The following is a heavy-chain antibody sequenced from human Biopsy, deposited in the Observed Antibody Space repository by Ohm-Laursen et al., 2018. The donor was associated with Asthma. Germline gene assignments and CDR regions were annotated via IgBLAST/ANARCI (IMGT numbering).Heavy chain of an antibody. CDR2: ISKDASTR. J-gene: IGHJ4*02. V-gene: IGHV3-30*07. Sequence: SLRLSCSASGFSFSNFAIHWVRQAPGKGLEWVGVISKDASTRDYADSVKGRFTMARDNSKNSLHLQMNSLRAEDTAVYFCARFVQAEEGVFWGRGTRVTVSS. CDR3: ARFVQAEEGVF. D-gene: IGHD2-15*01. CDR1: GFSFSNFA.